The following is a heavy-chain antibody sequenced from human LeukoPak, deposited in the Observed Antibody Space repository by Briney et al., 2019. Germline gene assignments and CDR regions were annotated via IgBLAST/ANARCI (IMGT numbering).Heavy chain of an antibody. Sequence: GGSLRLSCEASGFKFSSYSMNWVRQAPGKGPEWVSCISGTSNRTYYTESVKGRFTGSRDNAKNSLFLRMDSLRVEDTAIYYCARDLSVTSLYIDAFDVWGHGTLFTVSS. CDR3: ARDLSVTSLYIDAFDV. CDR1: GFKFSSYS. CDR2: ISGTSNRT. V-gene: IGHV3-48*01. J-gene: IGHJ3*01. D-gene: IGHD5-18*01.